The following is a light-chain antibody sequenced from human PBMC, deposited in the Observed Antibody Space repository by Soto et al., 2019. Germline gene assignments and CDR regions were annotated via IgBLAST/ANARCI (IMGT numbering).Light chain of an antibody. CDR1: QSVSIY. Sequence: IVLTHSASSLSFSPGEIATLSFGAIQSVSIYLAWYQQKPGQAPRLLIYGASTRATGIPARFSGSGSGTEFTLTISSLQSEDFAVYYCQQYNNWPPWTFGQGTKVDI. CDR2: GAS. J-gene: IGKJ1*01. V-gene: IGKV3-15*01. CDR3: QQYNNWPPWT.